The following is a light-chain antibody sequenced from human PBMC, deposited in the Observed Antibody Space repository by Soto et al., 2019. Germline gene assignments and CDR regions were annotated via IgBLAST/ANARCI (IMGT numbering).Light chain of an antibody. V-gene: IGLV2-14*01. CDR1: SSDIGAYNY. J-gene: IGLJ7*01. CDR2: GVS. Sequence: QSALTQPASVSGSPGQSITISCTGTSSDIGAYNYVSWHQQHPGKAPKLMIYGVSNRPSGVSNRFPGSKSGNTASLTISGLQAEDEADYYCSSYTRSSTWVFGGGTQLTVL. CDR3: SSYTRSSTWV.